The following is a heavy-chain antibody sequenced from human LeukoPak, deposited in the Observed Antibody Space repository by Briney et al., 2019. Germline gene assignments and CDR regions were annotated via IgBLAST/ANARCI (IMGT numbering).Heavy chain of an antibody. D-gene: IGHD3-16*02. Sequence: GGSLRLSCAASGFTVSSNYMSWVRQAPGKGLEWVSVIYSGGSTYYADSVKGRFTISRDNSKNTLYLQMTSLRAEDTAVYYCARVLYYDYVWGSYRQEGDAFDIWGQGTMVTVSS. CDR2: IYSGGST. V-gene: IGHV3-53*01. J-gene: IGHJ3*02. CDR1: GFTVSSNY. CDR3: ARVLYYDYVWGSYRQEGDAFDI.